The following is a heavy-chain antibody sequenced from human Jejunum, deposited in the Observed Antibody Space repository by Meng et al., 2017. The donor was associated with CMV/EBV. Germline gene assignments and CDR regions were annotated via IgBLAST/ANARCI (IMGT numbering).Heavy chain of an antibody. CDR2: IYFTGST. J-gene: IGHJ4*02. D-gene: IGHD3-9*01. V-gene: IGHV4-39*07. Sequence: QLHLQEAGPGLVKPSETRSLTCTVSGDSIRSSNDYWGWIRQPPGKGLEWIGTIYFTGSTYYNPSLKSRVTISVDTSKNHFSLKLSSVTAADTAVYYCARDRTVIFTPDGSLGAWGQGTLVTVSS. CDR3: ARDRTVIFTPDGSLGA. CDR1: GDSIRSSNDY.